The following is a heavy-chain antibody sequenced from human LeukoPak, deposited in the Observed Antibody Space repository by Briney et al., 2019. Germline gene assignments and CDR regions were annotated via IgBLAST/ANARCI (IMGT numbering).Heavy chain of an antibody. Sequence: PSETLSLTCTVSGGSISSSSYYWGWIRQPPGKGLEWIGSIYYSGSTNYNPSLKSRVTISVDTSKNQFSLKLSSVTAADTAVYYCATRLLGYCSGGSCYYAFDIWGQGTMVTVSS. D-gene: IGHD2-15*01. CDR1: GGSISSSSYY. V-gene: IGHV4-39*07. CDR3: ATRLLGYCSGGSCYYAFDI. J-gene: IGHJ3*02. CDR2: IYYSGST.